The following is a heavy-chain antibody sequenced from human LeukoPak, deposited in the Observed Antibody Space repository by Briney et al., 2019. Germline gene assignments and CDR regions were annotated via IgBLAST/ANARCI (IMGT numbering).Heavy chain of an antibody. V-gene: IGHV4-30-4*08. CDR1: GGSISSGDYY. D-gene: IGHD4-23*01. J-gene: IGHJ4*02. CDR2: IYYSGST. CDR3: ARDYGGNPDSSYFDY. Sequence: PSQTLSLTCTVSGGSISSGDYYWSWIRQPPGKGLEWIGYIYYSGSTYYNPSLKSRVTISVDTSKNPFSLKLSSVTAADTAVYYCARDYGGNPDSSYFDYWGQGTLVTVSS.